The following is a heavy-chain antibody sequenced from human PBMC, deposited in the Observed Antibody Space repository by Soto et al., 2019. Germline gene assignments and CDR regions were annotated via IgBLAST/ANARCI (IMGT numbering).Heavy chain of an antibody. D-gene: IGHD3-22*01. CDR3: AESYYYASSGYFDY. CDR1: GGTFSSYA. CDR2: IIPISGTA. J-gene: IGHJ4*02. Sequence: SVKVSCKASGGTFSSYAISWVRQAPGQGLEWMGRIIPISGTANYAQTFQGRVTITADESTSTAYMELSSLRSEDTAVYYCAESYYYASSGYFDYWGQGTLVTVSS. V-gene: IGHV1-69*13.